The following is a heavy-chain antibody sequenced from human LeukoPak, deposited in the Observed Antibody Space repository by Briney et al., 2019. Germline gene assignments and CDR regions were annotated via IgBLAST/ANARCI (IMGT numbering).Heavy chain of an antibody. CDR3: TRDRQFRLHDP. J-gene: IGHJ5*02. V-gene: IGHV3-11*01. D-gene: IGHD3-16*01. CDR1: GFTFSDYY. Sequence: GGSLRLSCTASGFTFSDYYMAWIRQAPGKGLEWLSYISTSGGSVSYADSVKGRFTISRDNAKKSVYLQIDSLRAEDTAMYYCTRDRQFRLHDPWGQGILVTVSS. CDR2: ISTSGGSV.